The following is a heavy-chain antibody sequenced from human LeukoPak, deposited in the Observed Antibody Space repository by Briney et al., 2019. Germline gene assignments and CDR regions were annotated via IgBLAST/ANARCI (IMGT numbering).Heavy chain of an antibody. J-gene: IGHJ4*02. D-gene: IGHD3-22*01. CDR3: AKRTWDSSAWYFFDY. CDR2: ISDSGGRI. CDR1: GFSFSRFA. V-gene: IGHV3-23*01. Sequence: GGSLRLSCAASGFSFSRFAMSWVRQAPGKGLEWVSAISDSGGRINYADSVKGRFTISRDNSKNTLYLQMNSLRAEDTAVYYCAKRTWDSSAWYFFDYWGQGTLVTVSS.